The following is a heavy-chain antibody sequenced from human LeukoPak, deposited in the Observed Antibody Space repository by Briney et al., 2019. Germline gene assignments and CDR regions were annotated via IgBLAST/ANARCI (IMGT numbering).Heavy chain of an antibody. V-gene: IGHV3-74*03. J-gene: IGHJ6*02. CDR2: INSDGSTT. D-gene: IGHD6-19*01. CDR3: ARDRIAVAGRGGYYYGMDV. CDR1: GFTFSRHW. Sequence: GGSLRLSCAASGFTFSRHWMHWVRQAPGKGLVWVSRINSDGSTTTYADSVKGRFTISRDNTKNTLYLQMNSLRAEDTAVYYCARDRIAVAGRGGYYYGMDVWGQGTTVTVSS.